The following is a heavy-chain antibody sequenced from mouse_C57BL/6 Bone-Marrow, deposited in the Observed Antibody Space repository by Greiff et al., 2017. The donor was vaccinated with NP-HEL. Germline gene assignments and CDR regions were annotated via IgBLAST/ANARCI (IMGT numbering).Heavy chain of an antibody. CDR3: ARVGDYDDYAMDY. J-gene: IGHJ4*01. V-gene: IGHV5-4*01. D-gene: IGHD2-4*01. CDR1: GFTFSSYA. Sequence: EVQLVESGGGLVKPGGSLKLSCAASGFTFSSYAMSWVRQTPEKRLEWVATISDGGRYTYYPDNVKGRFTISRDNAKNNLYLQMSHLKSEDTAMYYCARVGDYDDYAMDYWGQGTSVTVSS. CDR2: ISDGGRYT.